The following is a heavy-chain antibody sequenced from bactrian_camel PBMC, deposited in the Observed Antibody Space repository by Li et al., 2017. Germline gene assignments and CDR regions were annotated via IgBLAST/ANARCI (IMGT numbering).Heavy chain of an antibody. V-gene: IGHV3S63*01. J-gene: IGHJ6*01. Sequence: HVQLVESGGGSVQAGGSLKLSCTVSGYLTNTFCLAWFRHTPGKEREGVARIHTGTLSTHYTDSVKGRFTITRHNLQNIVYLQMDDLKPEDTAMYTCAAGDTWYCLSDFRARNFAYWGQGTQVTVS. CDR2: IHTGTLST. CDR1: GYLTNTFC. CDR3: AAGDTWYCLSDFRARNFAY. D-gene: IGHD2*01.